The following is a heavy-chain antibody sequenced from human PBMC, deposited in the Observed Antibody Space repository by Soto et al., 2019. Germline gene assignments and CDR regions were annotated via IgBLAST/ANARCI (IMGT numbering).Heavy chain of an antibody. Sequence: SETLSLTCTVSGGSISSSSYYWGWIRQPPGKGLEWIGSIYYSGSTYYNPSLKSRVTISVDTSKNQFSLKLSSVTAADTAVYYCARHPFIAAAGTSHRDWFDPWGQGTLVTVSS. CDR1: GGSISSSSYY. V-gene: IGHV4-39*01. J-gene: IGHJ5*02. CDR2: IYYSGST. CDR3: ARHPFIAAAGTSHRDWFDP. D-gene: IGHD6-13*01.